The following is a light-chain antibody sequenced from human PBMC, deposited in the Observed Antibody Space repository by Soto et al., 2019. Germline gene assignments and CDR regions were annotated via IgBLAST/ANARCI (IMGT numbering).Light chain of an antibody. CDR3: QQYKNWPL. CDR2: AAS. CDR1: ESVSTN. Sequence: ERVVTQSPVTLSVSPGEGAPLSCRASESVSTNLAWYQHKPGQAPRLLIYAASTRATGVPARFSGSGSGTEFTLTISSLQSEDVAAYYCQQYKNWPLFGQGTRLEIK. V-gene: IGKV3-15*01. J-gene: IGKJ5*01.